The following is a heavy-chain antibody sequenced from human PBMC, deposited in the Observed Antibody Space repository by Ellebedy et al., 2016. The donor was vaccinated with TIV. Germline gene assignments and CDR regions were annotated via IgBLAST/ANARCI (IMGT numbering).Heavy chain of an antibody. CDR3: AMAGYSSSWYNPSDAFDI. D-gene: IGHD6-13*01. V-gene: IGHV1-8*02. CDR1: GGTFSSYA. CDR2: FDPEDGET. Sequence: ASVKVSXXASGGTFSSYAISWVRQAPGQGLEWMGGFDPEDGETIYAQKFQGRVTMTRNTSISTAYMELSSLRSEDTAVYYCAMAGYSSSWYNPSDAFDIWGQGTMVTVSS. J-gene: IGHJ3*02.